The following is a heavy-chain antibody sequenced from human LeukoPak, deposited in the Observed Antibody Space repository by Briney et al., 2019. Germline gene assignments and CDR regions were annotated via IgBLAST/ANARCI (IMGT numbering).Heavy chain of an antibody. J-gene: IGHJ4*02. CDR3: AKDMSFRVAVAGPDY. CDR1: GFTFDDYA. D-gene: IGHD6-19*01. V-gene: IGHV3-9*01. Sequence: HTGRSLRLSCAASGFTFDDYAMHWVPQAPGKGLEWVSGISWNSGSIGYADSVKGRFTISRDNAKNSLYLQMNSLRAEDTALYYCAKDMSFRVAVAGPDYWGQGTLVTVSS. CDR2: ISWNSGSI.